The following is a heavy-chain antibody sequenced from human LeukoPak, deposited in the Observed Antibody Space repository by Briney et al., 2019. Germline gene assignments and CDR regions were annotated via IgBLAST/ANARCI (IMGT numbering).Heavy chain of an antibody. V-gene: IGHV3-9*01. J-gene: IGHJ4*02. Sequence: GGSLRLSCAASGFTFDDYAMHWVRQAPGKGLEWVSGISWNSGSIGYADSVKGRFTISIDNAKNSLYLQMNSLRAEDTALYYCATEIVWDFDYWGQGTLVTVSS. CDR3: ATEIVWDFDY. CDR2: ISWNSGSI. D-gene: IGHD3-22*01. CDR1: GFTFDDYA.